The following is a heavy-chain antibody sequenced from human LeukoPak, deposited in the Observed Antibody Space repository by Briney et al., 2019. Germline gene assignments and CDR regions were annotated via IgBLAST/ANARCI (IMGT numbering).Heavy chain of an antibody. CDR2: IRYDGSNK. CDR3: AKIPPGY. CDR1: GFTFSSYG. V-gene: IGHV3-30*02. J-gene: IGHJ4*02. Sequence: GGSLRLSCAASGFTFSSYGMLWVRQAPGKGLEGGAFIRYDGSNKYYADSVKDRFTISRDNSKNTLYLQMNSLRAEDTAVYYCAKIPPGYWGQGTLVTVSS.